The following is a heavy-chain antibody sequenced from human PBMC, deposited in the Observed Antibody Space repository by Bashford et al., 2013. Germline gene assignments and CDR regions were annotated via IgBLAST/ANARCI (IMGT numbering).Heavy chain of an antibody. CDR3: ARDGRGVAYCNGDNCYYSWFDS. V-gene: IGHV1-2*02. D-gene: IGHD2-15*01. CDR2: INSNSGGT. J-gene: IGHJ5*01. Sequence: ASVKVSCKASGYTFTGYYVHWVRQAPGQGLEWMGWINSNSGGTSYAQKFQGRVTMTRDTSIGTAYMELSSVTSDDTAVYYCARDGRGVAYCNGDNCYYSWFDSWGQGTLVTVSS. CDR1: GYTFTGYY.